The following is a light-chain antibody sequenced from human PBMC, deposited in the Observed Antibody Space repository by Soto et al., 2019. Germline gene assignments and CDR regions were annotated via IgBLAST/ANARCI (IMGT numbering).Light chain of an antibody. J-gene: IGKJ3*01. Sequence: EIVLTQSPGTLSLSPGERATLSCRASQSVSSNYLAWYQQKPGQAPRLLIYGASSRATGIPDRFSGSGSGTDFTLTISRLEPEDFAVYYCQQYGNSVFTFGPGTKVDIK. CDR1: QSVSSNY. CDR2: GAS. V-gene: IGKV3-20*01. CDR3: QQYGNSVFT.